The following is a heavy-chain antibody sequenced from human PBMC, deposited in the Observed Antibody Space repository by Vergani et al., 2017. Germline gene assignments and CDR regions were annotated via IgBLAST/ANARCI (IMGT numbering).Heavy chain of an antibody. J-gene: IGHJ6*02. CDR2: INPSVGST. D-gene: IGHD6-13*01. CDR1: GYTFTSYY. Sequence: QVQLVQSGAEVKKPGASVKVSCKASGYTFTSYYMHWVRQAPGQGLEWMGIINPSVGSTSYAQKFQGRVTMTRDTSTSTVYMELSSLRSEDTAVYYCAREKIAAAGPDYYYGMDVWGQGTTVTVSS. CDR3: AREKIAAAGPDYYYGMDV. V-gene: IGHV1-46*03.